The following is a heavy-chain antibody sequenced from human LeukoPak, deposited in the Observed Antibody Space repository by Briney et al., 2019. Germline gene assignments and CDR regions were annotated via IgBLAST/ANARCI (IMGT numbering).Heavy chain of an antibody. J-gene: IGHJ6*03. Sequence: SETLSLTCAVYGGSFSGYYWSWIRQPPGKGLEWIGEINHSGSTNYNPSLKSRVTISVDKSKNQFSLKLSSVTAADTAVYYCARGIAAAGTESMDVWGKGTTVTVSS. V-gene: IGHV4-34*01. D-gene: IGHD6-13*01. CDR2: INHSGST. CDR3: ARGIAAAGTESMDV. CDR1: GGSFSGYY.